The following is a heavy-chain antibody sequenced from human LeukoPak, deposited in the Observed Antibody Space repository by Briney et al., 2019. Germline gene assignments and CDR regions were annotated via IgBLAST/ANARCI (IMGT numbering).Heavy chain of an antibody. CDR1: GFTFSSYS. CDR2: ISSSSSTI. V-gene: IGHV3-48*01. Sequence: GSLRLSCAASGFTFSSYSMKWVRQAPGKGLGWGSYISSSSSTIYYADSVKGRFTISRDNAKNSLYLQMNSLRAEDTAVYYCARDAGTFGVVITYYYYYYMDVWGKGTTVTVSS. CDR3: ARDAGTFGVVITYYYYYYMDV. D-gene: IGHD3-3*01. J-gene: IGHJ6*03.